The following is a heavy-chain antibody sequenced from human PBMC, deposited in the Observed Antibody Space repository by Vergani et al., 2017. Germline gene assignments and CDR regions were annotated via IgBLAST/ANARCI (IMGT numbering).Heavy chain of an antibody. CDR1: GYTFTSYG. CDR2: IIPIFGTA. D-gene: IGHD3-10*01. Sequence: QVQLVQSGAEVKKPGASVKVSCKASGYTFTSYGISWVRQAPGQGLEWMGWIIPIFGTANYAQKFQGRVTITADESTSTAYMELSSLRSEDTAVYYCARDRVAYSGFYYGMDVWGQGTTVTVSS. V-gene: IGHV1-69*13. J-gene: IGHJ6*02. CDR3: ARDRVAYSGFYYGMDV.